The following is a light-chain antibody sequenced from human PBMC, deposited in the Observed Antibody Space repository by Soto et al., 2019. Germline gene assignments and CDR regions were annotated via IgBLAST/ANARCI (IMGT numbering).Light chain of an antibody. CDR1: QSISNNY. Sequence: IVLTQSPGTLSLSPGERATLSCRASQSISNNYLAWYQQTPGQAPRLLIYGASSRATGIPDRFSGSGSATDFTLTISRLEPEDFAVYYCQQYNSWPLTFGGGTKVDIK. V-gene: IGKV3-20*01. CDR3: QQYNSWPLT. CDR2: GAS. J-gene: IGKJ4*01.